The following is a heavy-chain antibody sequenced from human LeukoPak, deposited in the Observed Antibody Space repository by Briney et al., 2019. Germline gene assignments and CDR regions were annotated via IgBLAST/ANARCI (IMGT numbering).Heavy chain of an antibody. V-gene: IGHV3-30*02. J-gene: IGHJ4*02. Sequence: GGSLRLSCAASGFIFSNFGMHWVRQAPGKGLAWVSFIRYDGSEKYYADSVKGRFTISRDNSKHTVYLQMNSLRPEDTAIYYCARMVRNQGDYWGQGTLVTVSS. CDR1: GFIFSNFG. D-gene: IGHD3-10*01. CDR2: IRYDGSEK. CDR3: ARMVRNQGDY.